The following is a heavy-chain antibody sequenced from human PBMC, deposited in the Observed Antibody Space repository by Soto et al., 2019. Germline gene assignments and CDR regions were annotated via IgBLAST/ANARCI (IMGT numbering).Heavy chain of an antibody. V-gene: IGHV4-39*01. J-gene: IGHJ5*02. Sequence: SETLSLTXTVSGGSISSSSYYWGWIRQPPGKGLEWIGSIYYSGSTYYNPSLKSRVTISVDTSKNQFSLKLSSVTAADTAVYYCARHDSPYYYDSSGLDPWGQGTLVTVSS. D-gene: IGHD3-22*01. CDR1: GGSISSSSYY. CDR3: ARHDSPYYYDSSGLDP. CDR2: IYYSGST.